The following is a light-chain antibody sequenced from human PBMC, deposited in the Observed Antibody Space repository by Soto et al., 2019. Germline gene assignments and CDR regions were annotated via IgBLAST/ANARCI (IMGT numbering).Light chain of an antibody. CDR1: QRLLHSNGYHF. V-gene: IGKV2-28*01. Sequence: EIVMTQSPASLPVTPGEPASISCRSSQRLLHSNGYHFLDWYLQKPGQSPQLLIYLGSYRASGVPDRVSGSGAGTDFTLEISRVEAEDVGVYYCMQALQTPYTFGQGTKLEIE. CDR2: LGS. CDR3: MQALQTPYT. J-gene: IGKJ2*01.